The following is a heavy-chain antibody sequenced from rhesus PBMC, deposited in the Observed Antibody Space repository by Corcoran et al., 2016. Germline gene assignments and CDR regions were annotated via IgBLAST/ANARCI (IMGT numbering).Heavy chain of an antibody. V-gene: IGHV4S2*01. D-gene: IGHD3-3*01. J-gene: IGHJ4*01. CDR2: IYGSGGST. CDR3: ASSYYNFWSGYS. Sequence: QVQLQESGPGLVKPSETLPLTCAVSGASISSNYWSWIRPAPRKGLEWSGRIYGSGGSTDYNPSLKSRVTISIDTSKNQFSLKLSSVTAADTAVYYCASSYYNFWSGYSWGQGVLVTVSS. CDR1: GASISSNY.